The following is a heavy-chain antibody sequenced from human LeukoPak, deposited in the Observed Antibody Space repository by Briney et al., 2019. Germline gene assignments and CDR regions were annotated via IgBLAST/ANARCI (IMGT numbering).Heavy chain of an antibody. CDR1: GGSISTYY. CDR3: ARRGSNYYFDY. CDR2: IYTSGSP. D-gene: IGHD3-10*01. Sequence: SETLSLTCTVSGGSISTYYWSWIRQPAGKGLEWIGRIYTSGSPNYNPSLKSRVTMSVDTSKIQFSLILSSVTAADTAVYYCARRGSNYYFDYGAQGPQVPVSS. J-gene: IGHJ4*02. V-gene: IGHV4-4*07.